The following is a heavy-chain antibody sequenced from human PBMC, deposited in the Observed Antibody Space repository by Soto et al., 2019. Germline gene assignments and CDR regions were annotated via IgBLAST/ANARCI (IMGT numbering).Heavy chain of an antibody. CDR1: GYNFTNYW. J-gene: IGHJ4*02. Sequence: GESLKISCKGSGYNFTNYWIGWVRQMPGKGLEWMGIIYPGDSDTRYSPSFQGQVTFSADKSISTAYLQWSSLKASDTAMYYCARTPGSYLYYFDYWGQGTLVTVSS. V-gene: IGHV5-51*01. CDR3: ARTPGSYLYYFDY. CDR2: IYPGDSDT. D-gene: IGHD1-26*01.